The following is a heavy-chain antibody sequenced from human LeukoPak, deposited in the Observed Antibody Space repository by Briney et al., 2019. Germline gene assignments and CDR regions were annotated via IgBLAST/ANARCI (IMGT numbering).Heavy chain of an antibody. Sequence: PSETLSLTCTVSGGSISSYYWSWIRQPPGKGLEWIGYIYYSGSTNYNPSLKSRVTISVVTSKNQFSLKLSSVTAADTAVYYCARAEDIVATIFDYWGQGTLVTVSS. D-gene: IGHD5-12*01. CDR1: GGSISSYY. CDR3: ARAEDIVATIFDY. CDR2: IYYSGST. J-gene: IGHJ4*02. V-gene: IGHV4-59*01.